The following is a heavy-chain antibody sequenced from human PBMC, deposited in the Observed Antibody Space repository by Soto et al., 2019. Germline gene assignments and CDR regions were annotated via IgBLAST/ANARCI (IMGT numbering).Heavy chain of an antibody. Sequence: LRLSCAASGFTFRSFGMFWVRQAPGKGLEWVGVISYDGSNQYYADSVKGRFTISRDTSKNTLYLQMSSLRVEDTAVYYCARDPRRQQQLPFDPWGQGTLVTVSS. CDR3: ARDPRRQQQLPFDP. CDR2: ISYDGSNQ. J-gene: IGHJ5*02. CDR1: GFTFRSFG. D-gene: IGHD6-13*01. V-gene: IGHV3-30*03.